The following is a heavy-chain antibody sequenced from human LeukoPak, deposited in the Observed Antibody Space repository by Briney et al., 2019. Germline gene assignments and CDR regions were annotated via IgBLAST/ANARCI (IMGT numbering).Heavy chain of an antibody. CDR1: GFTVSSNY. CDR3: ARSKSGWYAGPIDY. V-gene: IGHV3-53*01. CDR2: IYSGGST. Sequence: GGSLRLSCAASGFTVSSNYMSWVRQAPGKGLEWVPVIYSGGSTYYADSVKGRFTISRDNSKNTLYLQMNSLRAEDTAVYYCARSKSGWYAGPIDYWGQGTLVTVSS. J-gene: IGHJ4*02. D-gene: IGHD6-19*01.